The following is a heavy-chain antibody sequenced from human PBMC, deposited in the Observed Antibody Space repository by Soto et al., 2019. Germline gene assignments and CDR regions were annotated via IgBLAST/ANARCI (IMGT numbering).Heavy chain of an antibody. D-gene: IGHD3-22*01. CDR1: GYTFTSYA. J-gene: IGHJ4*02. Sequence: ASVKVSCKASGYTFTSYAMHWVRQAPGQRLEWMGWINAGNGNTKYSQKFQGRVAITRNTSASTAYMELSSPRSEDTAVYYCARGYYYHSSGYYKRLNFDSWGQGTLVIVSS. CDR2: INAGNGNT. V-gene: IGHV1-3*01. CDR3: ARGYYYHSSGYYKRLNFDS.